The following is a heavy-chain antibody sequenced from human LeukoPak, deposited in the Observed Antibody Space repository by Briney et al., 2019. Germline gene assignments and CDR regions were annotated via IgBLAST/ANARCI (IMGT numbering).Heavy chain of an antibody. CDR2: IRSKAYGGTT. J-gene: IGHJ3*02. CDR1: GFTFSNYA. Sequence: GGSLGLSCTASGFTFSNYAMSWFRQAPGKGLEWVGFIRSKAYGGTTEYAASVKGRFTISRDDSKSIAYLQMNSLKTEDTAVYYCTRDLSGSSGWYGGSDAFDIWGQGTRVTVSS. CDR3: TRDLSGSSGWYGGSDAFDI. D-gene: IGHD6-19*01. V-gene: IGHV3-49*03.